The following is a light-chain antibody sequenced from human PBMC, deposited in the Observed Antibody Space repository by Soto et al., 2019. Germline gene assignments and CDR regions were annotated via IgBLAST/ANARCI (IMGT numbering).Light chain of an antibody. CDR1: QSVSDK. J-gene: IGKJ2*01. V-gene: IGKV3-15*01. CDR2: GAS. Sequence: EIVMTQSPATLSVSPGERATLSCRASQSVSDKSAWYQQKPGQAPRLLIFGASTRATGIPARFSGSGSGTEFTLTLSSLQSEDFAVYYCQQYKSWPYTFGQGTKLEIK. CDR3: QQYKSWPYT.